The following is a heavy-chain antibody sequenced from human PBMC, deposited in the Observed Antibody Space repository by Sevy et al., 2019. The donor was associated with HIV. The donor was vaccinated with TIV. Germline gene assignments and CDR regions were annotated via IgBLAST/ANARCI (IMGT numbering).Heavy chain of an antibody. CDR1: GFTFSSYA. CDR3: AKAGYYDSSGYYHHFFDY. D-gene: IGHD3-22*01. J-gene: IGHJ4*02. Sequence: GGSLRLSCAASGFTFSSYAMSWVRQAPGKGLEWVSAISGSGGSTYYADSVKGRFTISRDNSKNTLYLQMNSLRAEDMAVYYCAKAGYYDSSGYYHHFFDYWGQGTLVTVSS. V-gene: IGHV3-23*01. CDR2: ISGSGGST.